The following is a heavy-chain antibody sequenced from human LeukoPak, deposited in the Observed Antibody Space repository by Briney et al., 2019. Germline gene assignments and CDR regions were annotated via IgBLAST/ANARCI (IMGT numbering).Heavy chain of an antibody. D-gene: IGHD2-21*01. V-gene: IGHV1-3*01. J-gene: IGHJ1*01. CDR1: GYIFTDYA. Sequence: ASVKVSCKASGYIFTDYAIHWVRQAPGQRLEWMGWINAGDGNTKYSQKFQGRVTITRDTSATTAYMELSSLRSEDTAVYYCARGEDWPHWGQGTLVTVSS. CDR2: INAGDGNT. CDR3: ARGEDWPH.